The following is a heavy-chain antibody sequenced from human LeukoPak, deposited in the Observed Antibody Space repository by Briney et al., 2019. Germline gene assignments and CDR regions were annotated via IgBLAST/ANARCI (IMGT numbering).Heavy chain of an antibody. D-gene: IGHD2-2*01. CDR2: ISWNSGSI. CDR3: ANSNCSSTSCYDGFNWFDP. V-gene: IGHV3-9*01. Sequence: GGSLRLSCAASGFTFDDYAMHWVRQAPGKGLEWVSGISWNSGSIGYADSVKGRFTISRDNAKNSLYLQMNSLRAEDTALYYCANSNCSSTSCYDGFNWFDPWGQGTLVTVSS. CDR1: GFTFDDYA. J-gene: IGHJ5*02.